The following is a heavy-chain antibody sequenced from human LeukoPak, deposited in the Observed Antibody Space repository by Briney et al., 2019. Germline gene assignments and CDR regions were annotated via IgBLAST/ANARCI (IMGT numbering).Heavy chain of an antibody. V-gene: IGHV1-8*01. CDR1: GYTFTSYD. D-gene: IGHD6-19*01. Sequence: ASVKVSCKASGYTFTSYDINWVRQATGQGLEWMGWMNPNSGNTGYAQKFQGRVTMTRNTSISTAYMELSSLRSEDTAVYYCARAGYSSGWWNWFDPWGQGTLVTVSS. CDR2: MNPNSGNT. J-gene: IGHJ5*02. CDR3: ARAGYSSGWWNWFDP.